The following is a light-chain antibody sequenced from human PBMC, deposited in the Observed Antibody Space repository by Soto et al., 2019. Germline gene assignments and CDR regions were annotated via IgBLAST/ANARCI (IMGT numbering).Light chain of an antibody. CDR1: QTISSW. J-gene: IGKJ1*01. CDR2: KAS. V-gene: IGKV1-5*03. CDR3: QHYNSYLEA. Sequence: DIQMNQSPSTLSGYVGDRVTITCRASQTISSWLAWYQQKPGKAPKLLIYKASTLKSGVPSRFSGSGSGTEFTLTISSLQPDDFATYYCQHYNSYLEAFGQGAKVDIK.